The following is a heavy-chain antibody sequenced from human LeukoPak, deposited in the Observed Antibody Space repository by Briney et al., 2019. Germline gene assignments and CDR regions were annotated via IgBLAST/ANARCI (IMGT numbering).Heavy chain of an antibody. V-gene: IGHV4-30-4*08. CDR3: ARGGGSSWYPSLFDY. Sequence: SETMSLTCTVSGGSISSGDYYWSWIRRPPGKGLEWIGYIYYSGSTYYNPSLKSRVTISVDTSKNQFSLKLSSVTAADTAVYYCARGGGSSWYPSLFDYWGQGTLVTVSS. CDR2: IYYSGST. D-gene: IGHD6-13*01. J-gene: IGHJ4*02. CDR1: GGSISSGDYY.